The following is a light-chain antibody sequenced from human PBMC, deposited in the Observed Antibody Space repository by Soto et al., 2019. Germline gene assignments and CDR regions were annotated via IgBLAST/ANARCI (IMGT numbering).Light chain of an antibody. CDR1: QSVSSY. V-gene: IGKV3-11*01. CDR2: DAS. CDR3: QQRSNWPPG. Sequence: EIVWTQSPATLSLSPGERATISCRASQSVSSYLAWYQQNPGQAPRLLIYDASNRATGIPARFSGSGSGTDFTLTISSLEPEDFAVYYCQQRSNWPPGFGGGTKVEIK. J-gene: IGKJ4*01.